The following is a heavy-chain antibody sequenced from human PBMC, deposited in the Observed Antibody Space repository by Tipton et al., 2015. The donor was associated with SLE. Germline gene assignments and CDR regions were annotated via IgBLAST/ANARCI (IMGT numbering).Heavy chain of an antibody. CDR2: IYHSGNT. CDR1: GYSISDDFY. V-gene: IGHV4-38-2*02. J-gene: IGHJ4*02. Sequence: TLSLTCSVSGYSISDDFYWDWIRQSPGKGLEWIGSIYHSGNTNYHPSPKSRVTISLDTPKNQFSLKLTSVTAADTAVYYCARVPNHETWLKLRLYYFDQWGQGTLVTVSA. CDR3: ARVPNHETWLKLRLYYFDQ. D-gene: IGHD5-24*01.